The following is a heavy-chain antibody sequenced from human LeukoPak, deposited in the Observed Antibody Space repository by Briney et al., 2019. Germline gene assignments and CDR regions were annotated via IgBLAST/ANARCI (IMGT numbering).Heavy chain of an antibody. V-gene: IGHV1-18*01. CDR2: ISAYNSNT. D-gene: IGHD6-19*01. Sequence: GASVNVSCKASGYTFTTYGFSWVRQAPGQGLEWLGWISAYNSNTNYAQKLQGRVTLTTDTSTKTAYMELRSLRSDDTAVYFCANIAVTGTFDYWGQGTLVTVSS. J-gene: IGHJ4*02. CDR3: ANIAVTGTFDY. CDR1: GYTFTTYG.